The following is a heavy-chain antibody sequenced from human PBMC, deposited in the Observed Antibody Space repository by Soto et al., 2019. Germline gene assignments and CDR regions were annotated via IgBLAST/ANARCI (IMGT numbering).Heavy chain of an antibody. D-gene: IGHD2-2*01. Sequence: QVQLVESGGGVVQPGRSLRLSCAASGFTFSSYGMHWVRQAPGKGLEWVAVIWYDGSNKYYADSVKGRFTISRDNSKNSLYLQRNSLRAEDTAVYYCARGDIVVVPADNAHGMDVWGQGTTVTVSS. J-gene: IGHJ6*02. V-gene: IGHV3-33*01. CDR1: GFTFSSYG. CDR2: IWYDGSNK. CDR3: ARGDIVVVPADNAHGMDV.